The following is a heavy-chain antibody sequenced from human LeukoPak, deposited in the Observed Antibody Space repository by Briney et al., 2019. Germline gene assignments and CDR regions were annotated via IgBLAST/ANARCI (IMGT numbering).Heavy chain of an antibody. D-gene: IGHD2-2*01. J-gene: IGHJ4*02. CDR3: GKTTDCSGSSCYAAGGY. CDR2: ISGGGGSA. Sequence: GGSLRLSCAASGFTFSSYAMNWVRQAPGKGLEWVSPISGGGGSASYADSVKGRFTISRDNSKNTLYLQMDSLRAEDTAVYYCGKTTDCSGSSCYAAGGYWGQGTLVSVSS. V-gene: IGHV3-23*01. CDR1: GFTFSSYA.